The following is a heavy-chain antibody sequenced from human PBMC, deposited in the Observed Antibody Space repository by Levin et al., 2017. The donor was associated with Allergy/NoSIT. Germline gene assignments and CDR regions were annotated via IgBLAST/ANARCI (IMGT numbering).Heavy chain of an antibody. Sequence: PGGSLRLSCAASGFTFSSYGMHWVRQAPGKGLEWVAVISYDGSNKYYADSVKGRFTISRDNSKNTLYLQMNSLRAEDTAVYYCAKDIVSGYDYIAVAGTLDYWGQGTLVTVSS. J-gene: IGHJ4*02. CDR3: AKDIVSGYDYIAVAGTLDY. CDR2: ISYDGSNK. CDR1: GFTFSSYG. V-gene: IGHV3-30*18. D-gene: IGHD6-19*01.